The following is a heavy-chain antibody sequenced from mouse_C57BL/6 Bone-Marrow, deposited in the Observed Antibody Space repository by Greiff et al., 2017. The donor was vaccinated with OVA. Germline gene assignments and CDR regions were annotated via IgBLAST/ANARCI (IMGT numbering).Heavy chain of an antibody. V-gene: IGHV1-26*01. CDR1: GYTFTDYY. D-gene: IGHD4-1*02. J-gene: IGHJ1*03. Sequence: VQLQQSGPELVKPGASVKISCKASGYTFTDYYMNWVKQSHGKSLEWIGDINPNNGGTSYNQKFKGKATLTVDKSSSTAYMELRSLTSEDSAVYYCARWANWGYWYFDVWGTGTTVTVSS. CDR2: INPNNGGT. CDR3: ARWANWGYWYFDV.